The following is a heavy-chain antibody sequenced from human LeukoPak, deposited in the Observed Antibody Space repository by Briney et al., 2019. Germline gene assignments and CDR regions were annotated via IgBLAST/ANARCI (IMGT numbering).Heavy chain of an antibody. J-gene: IGHJ4*02. CDR2: IYTSGST. D-gene: IGHD3-22*01. V-gene: IGHV4-61*02. Sequence: SQTLSLTCTVSGNSISSGDNYWSWIRQPAGKGLEWIGRIYTSGSTNYNPSLKSRVTISGDTSKNQLSLRLSSVTAADTAVYYCARASYSYDINGWVPFDYWGQGTLVTVSS. CDR1: GNSISSGDNY. CDR3: ARASYSYDINGWVPFDY.